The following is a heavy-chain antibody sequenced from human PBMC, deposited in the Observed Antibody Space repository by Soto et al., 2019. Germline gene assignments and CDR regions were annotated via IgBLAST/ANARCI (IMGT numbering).Heavy chain of an antibody. CDR1: GGTFSSYA. CDR2: IIPIFGTA. Sequence: QVQLVQSGAEVKKPGSSVKVSCKASGGTFSSYAISWVRQAPGQGLEWMGGIIPIFGTANYAQKFQGRVTITEDESTGTAYMELGSPRSEDTAVYYCARAIYDSSGMERGYYYYGMDVWGQGTTVTVSS. CDR3: ARAIYDSSGMERGYYYYGMDV. J-gene: IGHJ6*02. D-gene: IGHD3-22*01. V-gene: IGHV1-69*01.